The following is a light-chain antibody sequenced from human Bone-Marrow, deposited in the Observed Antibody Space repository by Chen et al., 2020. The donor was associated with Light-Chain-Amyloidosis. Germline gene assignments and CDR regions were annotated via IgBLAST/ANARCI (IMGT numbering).Light chain of an antibody. Sequence: SYELTQPPSVSVSPGQTARLTCSGDDLPTKYAYWYQQKPGQAPVLVIHRDTVRPSGISERVSGCSSGTTATLTISGVQAEDEADYHCQSADSSGTYEVIFGGGTKLTVL. V-gene: IGLV3-25*03. CDR1: DLPTKY. CDR2: RDT. J-gene: IGLJ2*01. CDR3: QSADSSGTYEVI.